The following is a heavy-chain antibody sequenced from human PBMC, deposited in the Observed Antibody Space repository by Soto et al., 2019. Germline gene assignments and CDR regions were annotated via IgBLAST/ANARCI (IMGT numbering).Heavy chain of an antibody. CDR1: GGSFSGGH. V-gene: IGHV4-34*01. CDR2: ASHTGGT. Sequence: QVQVQQWGAGLLKFSETLSLTCAVNGGSFSGGHWNWIRQPPGKGLEWIGEASHTGGTNYNPSLESRVTISVDRSRNQLSLKLTSVSAAATAVYYCARRRNLDVWGPGTTVIVSS. CDR3: ARRRNLDV. J-gene: IGHJ6*02. D-gene: IGHD1-1*01.